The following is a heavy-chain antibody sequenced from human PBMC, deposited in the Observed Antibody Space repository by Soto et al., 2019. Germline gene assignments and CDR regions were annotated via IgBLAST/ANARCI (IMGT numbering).Heavy chain of an antibody. D-gene: IGHD2-2*01. J-gene: IGHJ6*02. V-gene: IGHV1-46*01. CDR2: INPSGGST. CDR1: GYTFTSYY. CDR3: ARDRLIVVVPAATAHGMDV. Sequence: ASVKVSCKASGYTFTSYYMHWVRQAPGQGLEWMGIINPSGGSTSYAQKFQGRVTMTRDTSTSTVYMELISLRSEDTPVYYCARDRLIVVVPAATAHGMDVWGQGTTVTVSS.